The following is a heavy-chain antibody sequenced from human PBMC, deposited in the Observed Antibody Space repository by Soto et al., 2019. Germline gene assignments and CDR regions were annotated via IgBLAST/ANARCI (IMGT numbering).Heavy chain of an antibody. CDR2: ISGSGSTI. CDR3: VRDRSGTHLD. D-gene: IGHD1-26*01. J-gene: IGHJ4*02. V-gene: IGHV3-48*04. Sequence: HPGGSLRLSCAASGFTFSRYSMNWVRQAPGKGLEWVSYISGSGSTIFYADSVKGRFTISRDNAKSSLYLQMDSLRADDTAMYYCVRDRSGTHLDWGQGSLVTVSS. CDR1: GFTFSRYS.